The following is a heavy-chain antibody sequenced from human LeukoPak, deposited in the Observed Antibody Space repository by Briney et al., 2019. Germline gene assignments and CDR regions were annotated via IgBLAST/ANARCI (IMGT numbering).Heavy chain of an antibody. CDR3: ASSRVVAPPSFDY. Sequence: GASVKVSCRAAGYTFANYGISWVGQAPGQGREWRGWISAYNGNTNYAQKLQGRVTMTTDTATSTAYMELRSLRSDDTAVYYCASSRVVAPPSFDYWGQGTLVTVSS. J-gene: IGHJ4*02. V-gene: IGHV1-18*01. CDR2: ISAYNGNT. D-gene: IGHD3-22*01. CDR1: GYTFANYG.